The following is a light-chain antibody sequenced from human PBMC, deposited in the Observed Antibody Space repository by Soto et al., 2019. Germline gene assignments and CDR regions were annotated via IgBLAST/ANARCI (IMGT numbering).Light chain of an antibody. Sequence: EIVLTQSPGTLSLSPGERATLSCRASQSVSSSYLAWYQQKPGQAPRLLIYGASSRATGIPDRFSGSGSGTDFTLTISRLETEDFAVYDCQQYGSSPFTFGPGTKVDIK. J-gene: IGKJ3*01. CDR1: QSVSSSY. V-gene: IGKV3-20*01. CDR2: GAS. CDR3: QQYGSSPFT.